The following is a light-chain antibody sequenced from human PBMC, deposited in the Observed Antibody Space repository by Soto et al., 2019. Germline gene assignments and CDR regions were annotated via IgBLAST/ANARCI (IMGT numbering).Light chain of an antibody. CDR3: GTWDSSLSAVV. J-gene: IGLJ2*01. CDR1: SSTIENNY. CDR2: GNN. V-gene: IGLV1-51*02. Sequence: QSVLTQPPSVSAAPGQKVTISCSGSSSTIENNYVSWYQQLPGTAPKLLIYGNNKRPSGIPDRFSGSKSGTSATLGITGLQTGDEADYYCGTWDSSLSAVVFGGGTQLTVL.